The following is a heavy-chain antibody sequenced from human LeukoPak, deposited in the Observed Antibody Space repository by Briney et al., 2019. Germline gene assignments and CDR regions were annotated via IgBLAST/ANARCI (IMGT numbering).Heavy chain of an antibody. J-gene: IGHJ6*02. V-gene: IGHV3-48*04. CDR2: ISSSSSTI. D-gene: IGHD4-23*01. CDR3: ARYYGGKALGMDV. CDR1: GFTFSAYT. Sequence: GGSLRLSCAASGFTFSAYTMNWVRQAPGKGLEWVSYISSSSSTIYYADSVKGRFTISRDNAKNSLYLQMNSLRAEDTAVYYCARYYGGKALGMDVWGQGTTVTVSS.